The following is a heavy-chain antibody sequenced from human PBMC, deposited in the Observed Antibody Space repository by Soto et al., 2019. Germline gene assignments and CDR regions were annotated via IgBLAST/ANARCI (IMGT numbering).Heavy chain of an antibody. D-gene: IGHD5-12*01. CDR2: INPSGGST. Sequence: VASVKVSCKASGYTFTSYYMHWVRQAPGQGLEWMGIINPSGGSTSYAQKFQGRVTMTRDTSTSTVYMELSSLRSEDTAVYYCARERGYSGYDYYDYYGMDVWGQGTTVTVSS. J-gene: IGHJ6*02. V-gene: IGHV1-46*01. CDR3: ARERGYSGYDYYDYYGMDV. CDR1: GYTFTSYY.